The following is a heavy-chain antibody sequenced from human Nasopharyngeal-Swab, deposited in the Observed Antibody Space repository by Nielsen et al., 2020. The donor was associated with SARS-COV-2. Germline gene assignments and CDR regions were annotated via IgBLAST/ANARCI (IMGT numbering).Heavy chain of an antibody. D-gene: IGHD4-17*01. CDR2: ISYDGSNK. V-gene: IGHV3-30-3*02. CDR3: AKYYGDYPYYYYYMDV. CDR1: GFTFSSYA. Sequence: GESLKISCAASGFTFSSYAMHWVRQAPGKGLEWVAVISYDGSNKYYADSVKGRFTISRDSSKNTLYLQMNSLRAEDTAVYYCAKYYGDYPYYYYYMDVWGKGTTVTVSS. J-gene: IGHJ6*03.